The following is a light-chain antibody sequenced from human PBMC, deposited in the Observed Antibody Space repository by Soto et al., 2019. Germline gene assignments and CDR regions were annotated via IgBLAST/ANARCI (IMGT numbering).Light chain of an antibody. CDR2: SNS. CDR3: GTWDDTLHGPV. CDR1: SSNIGGNT. V-gene: IGLV1-44*01. J-gene: IGLJ3*02. Sequence: QPVLTQPPSASGTPGQRVTVSCSGRSSNIGGNTVNWYQQVPGAAPKLLIYSNSQRPSGVPDRFSGSKSGTSASLAISGLQSEDEADYYCGTWDDTLHGPVFGGGTKLTVL.